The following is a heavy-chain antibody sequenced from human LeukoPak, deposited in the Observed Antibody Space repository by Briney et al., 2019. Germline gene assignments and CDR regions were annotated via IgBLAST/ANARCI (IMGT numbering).Heavy chain of an antibody. D-gene: IGHD4-23*01. J-gene: IGHJ4*02. CDR3: ARDYGGKSDY. V-gene: IGHV4-59*01. CDR1: GGSISSYY. CDR2: IYYSGST. Sequence: PSETLSLTCTVSGGSISSYYWSWIRQPPGKGLEWVGYIYYSGSTNYNPSLKSRVTISLDTYKNQFSLKLASVTAADPAVYYCARDYGGKSDYWGQGTLVTVSS.